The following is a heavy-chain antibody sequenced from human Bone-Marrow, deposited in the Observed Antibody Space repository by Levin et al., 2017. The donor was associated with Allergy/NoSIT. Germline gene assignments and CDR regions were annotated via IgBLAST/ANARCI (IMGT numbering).Heavy chain of an antibody. Sequence: GESLKISCAASGFTFSGSAVHWVRQASGKGLEWVGRIRNKANTYATEYAASVKGRFSISRDDSKNTAYLQMNSLKTEDTAVYYCARVYGDYGDAFDLWGQGTMVIVSS. CDR1: GFTFSGSA. J-gene: IGHJ3*01. D-gene: IGHD4-17*01. CDR3: ARVYGDYGDAFDL. V-gene: IGHV3-73*01. CDR2: IRNKANTYAT.